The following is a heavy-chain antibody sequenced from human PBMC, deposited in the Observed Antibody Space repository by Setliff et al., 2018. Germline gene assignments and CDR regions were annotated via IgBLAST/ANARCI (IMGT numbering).Heavy chain of an antibody. CDR3: AKVLYPGVGYFYGMDV. J-gene: IGHJ6*02. CDR1: TFTFSKYA. CDR2: IHVSGGTT. Sequence: GGSLRLSCVASTFTFSKYAVTWVRQAPGKGLEWVSSIHVSGGTTYYADSVKGRFTISRDNSRNTLYLQMNSLRAEDTAIYYCAKVLYPGVGYFYGMDVWGQGTTVTVSS. D-gene: IGHD3-10*01. V-gene: IGHV3-23*01.